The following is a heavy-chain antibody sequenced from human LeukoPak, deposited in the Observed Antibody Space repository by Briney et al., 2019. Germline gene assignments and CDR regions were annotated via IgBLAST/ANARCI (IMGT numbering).Heavy chain of an antibody. CDR3: ARGVNGNYGKFDS. J-gene: IGHJ4*02. Sequence: GGSLRLSCAASGFTFNNYGMYWVRQTPGKGLMWVSRIGPDGRTTTYADSVKGRFTISRDSAKNTLYVQMNSLRAEDTAVYYCARGVNGNYGKFDSWGQGTLVSVSS. CDR1: GFTFNNYG. CDR2: IGPDGRTT. D-gene: IGHD4-17*01. V-gene: IGHV3-74*03.